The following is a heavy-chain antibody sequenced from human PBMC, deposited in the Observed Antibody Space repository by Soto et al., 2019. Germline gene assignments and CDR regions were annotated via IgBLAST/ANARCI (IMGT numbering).Heavy chain of an antibody. V-gene: IGHV4-4*02. D-gene: IGHD6-19*01. CDR2: IYHSGST. Sequence: PSETLSLTCGGSGGSISSSKWWSWVRQPPGKGLEWIGEIYHSGSTNYNPSLKSRVTMSVDKSKNQFSLMLSSVTAADTAVYYCARSFGWYAIDQWGQGTLVTVSS. CDR1: GGSISSSKW. CDR3: ARSFGWYAIDQ. J-gene: IGHJ1*01.